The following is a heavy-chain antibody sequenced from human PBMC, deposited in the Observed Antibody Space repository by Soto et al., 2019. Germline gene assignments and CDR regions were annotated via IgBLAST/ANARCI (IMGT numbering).Heavy chain of an antibody. CDR3: ARVVSSGYYFQLRPYYFDY. D-gene: IGHD3-22*01. J-gene: IGHJ4*02. V-gene: IGHV3-20*04. CDR1: GFTFDEYA. Sequence: RPGGSLRLSCAASGFTFDEYAMSWVRQVPGKGPEWVSGLTRNSGSIGYANSVKGRFTISRDNAKNSLFLQMNSLRAEDTALYYCARVVSSGYYFQLRPYYFDYWGQGALVTVSS. CDR2: LTRNSGSI.